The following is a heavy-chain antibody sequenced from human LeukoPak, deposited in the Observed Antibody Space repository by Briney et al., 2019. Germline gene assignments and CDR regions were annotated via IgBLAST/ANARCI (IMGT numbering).Heavy chain of an antibody. CDR3: AREGSYHFDY. CDR1: GFTFSNYG. V-gene: IGHV3-33*01. D-gene: IGHD1-26*01. CDR2: IWYDGSNK. Sequence: PGGSLRLSCAASGFTFSNYGMHWVRQAPGKGLEWVAVIWYDGSNKYYADSVKGRFTISRDNSKNTLYLQVNSLRAEDTAVYYCAREGSYHFDYWGQGTLVTVSS. J-gene: IGHJ4*02.